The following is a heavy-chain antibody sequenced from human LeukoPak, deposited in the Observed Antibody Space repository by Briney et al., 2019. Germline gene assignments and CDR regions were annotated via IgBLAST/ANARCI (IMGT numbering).Heavy chain of an antibody. V-gene: IGHV1-2*02. J-gene: IGHJ4*02. Sequence: ASVKVSCKASGYTFTGYYMHWVRHAPGQGLEWMRWINPNSGGTNYAQKFQGRVTMTRDTSISTAYMELSRLRSDDTAVYYCARGRDGYNDFGYFDYWGQGTLVTVSS. CDR3: ARGRDGYNDFGYFDY. CDR1: GYTFTGYY. D-gene: IGHD5-24*01. CDR2: INPNSGGT.